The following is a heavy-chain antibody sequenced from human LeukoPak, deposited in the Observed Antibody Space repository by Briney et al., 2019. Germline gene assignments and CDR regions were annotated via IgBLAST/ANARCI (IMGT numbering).Heavy chain of an antibody. CDR3: ARHIYGSGSYSDF. Sequence: GESLKISCQGSGYIFTTHYIAWVRQMPGRGLEWMGIIYPGDSDTTYSPSFRGQVTISVDKSINTAYLQWSSLKASDTAMYYCARHIYGSGSYSDFCGPGTLVTVSS. D-gene: IGHD3-10*01. CDR2: IYPGDSDT. J-gene: IGHJ4*02. CDR1: GYIFTTHY. V-gene: IGHV5-51*01.